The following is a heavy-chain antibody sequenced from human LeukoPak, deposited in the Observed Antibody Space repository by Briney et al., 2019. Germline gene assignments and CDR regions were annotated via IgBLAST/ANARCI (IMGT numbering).Heavy chain of an antibody. CDR2: ISGSGGST. Sequence: GGSLRLSCAASGFTFSNYALGWVRQAPGKGLEWVSDISGSGGSTYYADSVKGRFTISRDNSKNTMYLQMNSLRAEDTAVYYCAKRIQSAMAMGYWGQGTLVTVSS. CDR1: GFTFSNYA. D-gene: IGHD5-18*01. V-gene: IGHV3-23*01. J-gene: IGHJ4*02. CDR3: AKRIQSAMAMGY.